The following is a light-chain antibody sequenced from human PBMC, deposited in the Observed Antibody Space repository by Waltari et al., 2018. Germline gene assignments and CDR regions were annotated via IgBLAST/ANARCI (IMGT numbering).Light chain of an antibody. CDR1: QSLLSSANSNNY. Sequence: DIVMTQSPDSLSVSLGERATLNCKSSQSLLSSANSNNYLSWYQQRPGQPPKLLISWAFTRESGVPDRFSGSGSGTDFTLTISSLQAEDLAIYYCQQYYTIPWTFGQGTEVDIK. J-gene: IGKJ1*01. V-gene: IGKV4-1*01. CDR2: WAF. CDR3: QQYYTIPWT.